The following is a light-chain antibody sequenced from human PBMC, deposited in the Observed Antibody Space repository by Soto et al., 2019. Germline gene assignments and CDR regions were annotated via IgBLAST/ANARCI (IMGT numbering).Light chain of an antibody. J-gene: IGKJ2*01. V-gene: IGKV3-20*01. CDR1: QSVSSGY. CDR2: GAS. Sequence: EIVLTQSPGTLSLSPGERATLSCTASQSVSSGYLAWYQQKPGQAPRLLIYGASSRATGIPDRFSGSGSGTDFTLTISRLEPEDFAVYYRQQYGSSPPYTFGQGTKLEIK. CDR3: QQYGSSPPYT.